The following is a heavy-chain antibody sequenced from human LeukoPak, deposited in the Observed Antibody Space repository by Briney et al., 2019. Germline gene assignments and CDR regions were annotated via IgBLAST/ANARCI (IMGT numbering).Heavy chain of an antibody. D-gene: IGHD5-24*01. Sequence: GSLRLSCAASGFTFSNAWMSWVRQAPGKGLEGIGEINHSGSTNYNPSLKSRVTISVDTSKNQFSLKLSSVTAADTAVYYCARGRGGRRDGYNLNQRRSSWFDYWGQGTLVTVSS. CDR2: INHSGST. V-gene: IGHV4-34*01. CDR1: GFTFSNAW. J-gene: IGHJ4*02. CDR3: ARGRGGRRDGYNLNQRRSSWFDY.